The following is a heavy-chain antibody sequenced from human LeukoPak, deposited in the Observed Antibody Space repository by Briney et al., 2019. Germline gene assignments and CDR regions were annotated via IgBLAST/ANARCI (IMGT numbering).Heavy chain of an antibody. Sequence: GASVKVSCKASGYTFTSYDINWVRQATGQGLEWMGWMNPNSGNTGYAQKFQGRVTITRNTSISTAYMELSSLRSEDTAVYYCASGGYYYDSSGYYYEASFDYWGQGTLVTVSS. D-gene: IGHD3-22*01. CDR3: ASGGYYYDSSGYYYEASFDY. J-gene: IGHJ4*02. V-gene: IGHV1-8*03. CDR2: MNPNSGNT. CDR1: GYTFTSYD.